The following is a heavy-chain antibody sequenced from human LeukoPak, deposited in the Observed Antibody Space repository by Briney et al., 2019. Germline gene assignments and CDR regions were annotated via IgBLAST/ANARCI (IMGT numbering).Heavy chain of an antibody. V-gene: IGHV3-33*06. J-gene: IGHJ4*02. Sequence: GGSLRLSCAASGFTFSSYGMHWVRQAPGKGLEWVAVIWYDGSNKYYADSVKGRFTISRDNSKNTLYLQMNSLRAEDTAVYYCAKDPRRGYSYGPFDYWGQGTLVTVSS. CDR2: IWYDGSNK. CDR1: GFTFSSYG. CDR3: AKDPRRGYSYGPFDY. D-gene: IGHD5-18*01.